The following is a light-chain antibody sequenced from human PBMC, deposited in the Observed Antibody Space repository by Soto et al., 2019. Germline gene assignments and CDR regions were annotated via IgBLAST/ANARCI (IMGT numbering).Light chain of an antibody. V-gene: IGLV2-11*01. J-gene: IGLJ2*01. Sequence: QSALTQPRSVSGSPGQSVTISCTGASSDVGGYDYVSWIQQHPGKAPKFLIYDVSKRPSGVPDRFSGSKSGNSASLTISGLQTEDEADYYCCSYAGYYTGVFGGGTKLTVL. CDR1: SSDVGGYDY. CDR3: CSYAGYYTGV. CDR2: DVS.